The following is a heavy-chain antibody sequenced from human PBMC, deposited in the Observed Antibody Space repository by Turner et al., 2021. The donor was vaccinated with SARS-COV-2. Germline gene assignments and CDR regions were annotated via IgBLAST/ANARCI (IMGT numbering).Heavy chain of an antibody. Sequence: EVQLVESGGGLVKPGGNLRIHCAASGFHISSYSMNWVRQAPGKGLEWVSSISSSSRYIYSADSVKGRFTISRDNAKNSLYLQMNSLRAEDTAVYYCARDRDDFWSGYHRHAFDIWGQGTMVTVSS. J-gene: IGHJ3*02. V-gene: IGHV3-21*01. CDR1: GFHISSYS. CDR2: ISSSSRYI. D-gene: IGHD3-3*01. CDR3: ARDRDDFWSGYHRHAFDI.